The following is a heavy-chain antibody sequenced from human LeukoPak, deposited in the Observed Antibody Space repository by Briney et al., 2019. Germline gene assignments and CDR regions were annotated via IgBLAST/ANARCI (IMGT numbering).Heavy chain of an antibody. CDR3: ARGAVISPFDP. CDR1: GYSFTTCD. V-gene: IGHV3-21*01. J-gene: IGHJ5*02. Sequence: GGSLRLSCVASGYSFTTCDMNWVRQAPGKGLEWVSSISSSSSYIYYADSVKGRFTISRDNAKNSLYLQMNSLRAEDTAVYYCARGAVISPFDPWGQGTLVTVSS. D-gene: IGHD3-16*02. CDR2: ISSSSSYI.